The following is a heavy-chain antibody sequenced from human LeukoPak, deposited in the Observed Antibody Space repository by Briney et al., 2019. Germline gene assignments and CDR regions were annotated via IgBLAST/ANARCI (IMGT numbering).Heavy chain of an antibody. D-gene: IGHD3-22*01. V-gene: IGHV5-51*01. J-gene: IGHJ4*02. CDR3: ARRSYYDGTGSSFDY. CDR1: GYSFTTYW. Sequence: GESLKISCKGSGYSFTTYWIGWVRQMPGEGLEWMGIIYPGDSDTRYSPSFQGQVTISADKSISTAYLQWSSLKASDTAIYYCARRSYYDGTGSSFDYWGQGTLVTVSS. CDR2: IYPGDSDT.